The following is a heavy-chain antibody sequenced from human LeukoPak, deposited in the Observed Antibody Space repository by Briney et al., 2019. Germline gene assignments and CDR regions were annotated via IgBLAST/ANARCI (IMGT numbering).Heavy chain of an antibody. D-gene: IGHD3-10*01. CDR3: ARVDGSVTVDY. Sequence: GRSLRLSCAASGFTFSSYAMHWVRQAPGQGLEWMGGIIPIFGTANYAQKFQGRVTITADESTSTAYMELSSLRSKDTAVYYCARVDGSVTVDYWGQGTLVTVSS. CDR1: GFTFSSYA. J-gene: IGHJ4*02. CDR2: IIPIFGTA. V-gene: IGHV1-69*01.